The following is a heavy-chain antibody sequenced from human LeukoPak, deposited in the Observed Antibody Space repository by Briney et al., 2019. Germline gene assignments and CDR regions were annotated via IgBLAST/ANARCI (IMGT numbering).Heavy chain of an antibody. CDR3: AREGLAAAGTFDY. J-gene: IGHJ4*02. D-gene: IGHD6-13*01. Sequence: SETLSLTCTVSGGSISSGGYYWSWIRQPPGKGLEWIGYIYHSGSTYYNPSLKSRVTISVDRSKNQFSLKLSSVTAADTAVYYCAREGLAAAGTFDYWGQGTLVTVSS. CDR2: IYHSGST. V-gene: IGHV4-30-2*01. CDR1: GGSISSGGYY.